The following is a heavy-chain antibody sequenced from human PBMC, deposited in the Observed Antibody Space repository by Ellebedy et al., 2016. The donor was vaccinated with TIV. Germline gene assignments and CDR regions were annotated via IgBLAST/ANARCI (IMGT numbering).Heavy chain of an antibody. CDR2: IYSGGST. V-gene: IGHV3-53*01. Sequence: GESLKISXAASGFTVSSNYMSWVRPAPGKGLEWVSVIYSGGSTYYADSVKGRFTISRDNSKNTLYLQMNSLRAEDTAVYYCARERWYYDFWSGHNWFDPWGQGTLVTVSS. CDR3: ARERWYYDFWSGHNWFDP. CDR1: GFTVSSNY. J-gene: IGHJ5*02. D-gene: IGHD3-3*01.